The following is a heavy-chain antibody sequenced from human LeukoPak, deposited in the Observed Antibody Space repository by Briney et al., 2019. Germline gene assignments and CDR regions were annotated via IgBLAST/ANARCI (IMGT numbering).Heavy chain of an antibody. Sequence: SETLSLTCTVSGGSISSSSYYWGWIRQPPGKGLEWIGSIYYSGSTYYNPSLKSRVTLSVDTSKDQFFLKLSSVTAADTAVYYCARQGGNRRLYYFDYWGQGTLVTVSS. V-gene: IGHV4-39*01. CDR2: IYYSGST. D-gene: IGHD4-23*01. CDR3: ARQGGNRRLYYFDY. J-gene: IGHJ4*02. CDR1: GGSISSSSYY.